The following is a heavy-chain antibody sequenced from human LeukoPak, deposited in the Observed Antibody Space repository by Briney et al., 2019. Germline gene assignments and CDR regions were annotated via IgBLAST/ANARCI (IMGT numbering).Heavy chain of an antibody. Sequence: GGSLRLSCAASRFTLTTRWMNWVRQAPGKGLEWVSAISGSGGSTYYADSVKGRFTISRDNSKNTLYLQMNSLRAEDTAVYYCAKDRGGRWEGGQLWLFGAFDIWGQGTMVTVSS. CDR1: RFTLTTRW. V-gene: IGHV3-23*01. D-gene: IGHD5-18*01. CDR2: ISGSGGST. J-gene: IGHJ3*02. CDR3: AKDRGGRWEGGQLWLFGAFDI.